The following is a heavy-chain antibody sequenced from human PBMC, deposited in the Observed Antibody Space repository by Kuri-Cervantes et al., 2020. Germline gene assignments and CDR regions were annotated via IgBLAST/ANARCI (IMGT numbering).Heavy chain of an antibody. D-gene: IGHD1-26*01. CDR2: ISSSGSTI. V-gene: IGHV3-11*01. J-gene: IGHJ4*02. Sequence: GESLKISCAASGFTFSDYYMSWIRQAPGKGLEWVSYISSSGSTIYYADSVKGRFTISRDNAKNSLYLQMNSLRAEDTAVYYCAKVKGRWELLRLQYYFDYWGQGTLVTVSS. CDR3: AKVKGRWELLRLQYYFDY. CDR1: GFTFSDYY.